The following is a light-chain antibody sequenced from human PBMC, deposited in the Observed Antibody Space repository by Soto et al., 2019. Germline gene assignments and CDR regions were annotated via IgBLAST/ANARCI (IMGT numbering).Light chain of an antibody. CDR3: GSWDSSLSAYV. V-gene: IGLV1-51*01. Sequence: QSVLTQPPSVSAAPGQKVTISCSGSSSDIGGNSVSWYQQLPGTAPKLLIYDDNKRPSGIPDRFSGSKSGTSATLGITGFQTGDEADYYCGSWDSSLSAYVFGTGTKSPS. J-gene: IGLJ1*01. CDR1: SSDIGGNS. CDR2: DDN.